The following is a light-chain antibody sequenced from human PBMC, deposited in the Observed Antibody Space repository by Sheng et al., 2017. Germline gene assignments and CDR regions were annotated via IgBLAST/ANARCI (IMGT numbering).Light chain of an antibody. CDR3: SSYSRSYIWI. V-gene: IGLV2-14*01. CDR2: GVS. Sequence: QSALTQPASVSGSPGQSITVSCTGTTSDVGNYNFVSWFRQESGKAPKLMIYGVSKRPSGVSNRFSGSKSGNTASLTIFGLQAEDEADYYCSSYSRSYIWIFGGGTKVTVL. J-gene: IGLJ3*02. CDR1: TSDVGNYNF.